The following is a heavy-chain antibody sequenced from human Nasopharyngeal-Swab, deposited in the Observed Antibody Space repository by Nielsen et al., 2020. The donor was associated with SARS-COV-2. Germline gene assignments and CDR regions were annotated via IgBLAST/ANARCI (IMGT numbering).Heavy chain of an antibody. CDR2: IYYSGST. D-gene: IGHD4-17*01. V-gene: IGHV4-39*01. CDR3: ARHALVTKDFDY. J-gene: IGHJ4*02. Sequence: WIRQPPGRGLEWIGRIYYSGSTYYNPSLKSRVTISVDTSKNQFSLKLSSVTAADTAVYYCARHALVTKDFDYWGQGTLVTVSS.